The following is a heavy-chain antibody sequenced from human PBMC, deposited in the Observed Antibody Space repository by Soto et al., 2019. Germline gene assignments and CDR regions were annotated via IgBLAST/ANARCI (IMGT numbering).Heavy chain of an antibody. CDR2: ISSTTNYI. Sequence: GGSLRLSCAASGFTFSRYYMNWVRQAPGKGLEWVSSISSTTNYIYYGDSMKGRFTISRDNAKNSLYLEMNSLRAEDTAVYYCARESEDLTSNFDYWGQGTLVTVS. CDR3: ARESEDLTSNFDY. CDR1: GFTFSRYY. V-gene: IGHV3-21*06. J-gene: IGHJ4*02.